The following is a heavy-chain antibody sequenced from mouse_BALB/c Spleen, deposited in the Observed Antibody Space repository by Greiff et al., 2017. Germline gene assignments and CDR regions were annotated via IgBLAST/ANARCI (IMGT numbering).Heavy chain of an antibody. Sequence: EVMLVESGGDLVKPGGSLKLSCAASGFTFSSYGMSWVRQTPDKRLEWVATISSGGSYTYYPDSVMGRFTISRDNAKNTLYLQMSSLKSEDTAMYYCARSTMITTAWFAYWGQGTLVTVSA. V-gene: IGHV5-6*01. CDR3: ARSTMITTAWFAY. CDR2: ISSGGSYT. CDR1: GFTFSSYG. D-gene: IGHD2-4*01. J-gene: IGHJ3*01.